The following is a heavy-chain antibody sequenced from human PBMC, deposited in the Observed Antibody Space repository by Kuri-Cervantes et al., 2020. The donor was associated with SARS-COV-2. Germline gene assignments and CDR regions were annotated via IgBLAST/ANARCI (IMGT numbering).Heavy chain of an antibody. CDR3: KAEMATVGSGGMDV. Sequence: GESLKISCAASGFTFSDYYMAWIRQAPGKGLEWISYIGTRGETVYYADSVKGRFTISRDNVKNSLYLQMNSLRAEDTAVYYCKAEMATVGSGGMDVWGQGTTVTVSS. D-gene: IGHD5-24*01. V-gene: IGHV3-11*01. CDR1: GFTFSDYY. J-gene: IGHJ6*02. CDR2: IGTRGETV.